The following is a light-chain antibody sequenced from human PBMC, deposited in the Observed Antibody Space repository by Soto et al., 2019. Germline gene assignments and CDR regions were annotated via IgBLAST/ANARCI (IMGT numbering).Light chain of an antibody. CDR3: QQYGSSPPYT. CDR1: QSVSSNY. V-gene: IGKV3-20*01. Sequence: EIVLTQSPGTLSLSPGERATLSCRASQSVSSNYLAWYQQKPRQSPRLLIYGSSDRATGIPDRFSGSGSATDFTLTITRVEPEDFAVYYCQQYGSSPPYTFGQGTKLEIK. J-gene: IGKJ2*01. CDR2: GSS.